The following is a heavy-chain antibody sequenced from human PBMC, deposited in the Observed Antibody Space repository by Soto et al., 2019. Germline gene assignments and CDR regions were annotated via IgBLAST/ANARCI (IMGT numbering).Heavy chain of an antibody. D-gene: IGHD3-10*01. CDR3: AMAPGLWHSFYI. Sequence: QVQLIQSGAELKRPGSSVKVSCKASGDTFSSYSITWLRQAPGQRLEWMGGIIPIFAKPSSTQQFQGRVAITAGDPTITVYIQLPSLTLGDTAVYYRAMAPGLWHSFYILGQG. J-gene: IGHJ3*02. CDR2: IIPIFAKP. CDR1: GDTFSSYS. V-gene: IGHV1-69*01.